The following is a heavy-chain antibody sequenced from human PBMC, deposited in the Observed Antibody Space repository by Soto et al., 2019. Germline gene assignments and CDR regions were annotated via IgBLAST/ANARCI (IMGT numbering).Heavy chain of an antibody. CDR3: ARDLYTVYCSSTSCYAAPTYY. CDR1: GFTFSSYW. CDR2: IKQDGSEK. Sequence: GGSLRLSCAASGFTFSSYWMSWVRQAPGKGLEWVANIKQDGSEKYYVDSVKGRFTISRDNAKNSLYLQMNSLRAEVTAVYYCARDLYTVYCSSTSCYAAPTYYWGQGTLVTVSS. V-gene: IGHV3-7*01. J-gene: IGHJ4*02. D-gene: IGHD2-2*01.